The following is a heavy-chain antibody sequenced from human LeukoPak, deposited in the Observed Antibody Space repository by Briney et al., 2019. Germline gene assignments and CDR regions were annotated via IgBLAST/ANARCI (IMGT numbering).Heavy chain of an antibody. CDR2: INHSGST. V-gene: IGHV4-34*01. J-gene: IGHJ4*02. CDR3: ARQQDYYDSSGYYSFFDY. D-gene: IGHD3-22*01. Sequence: SETLSLTCAVYGGSFSGYYWSWIRQPPGKGLEWIGKINHSGSTNYNPSLKSRVTISVDTSKNQFSLKLSSVTAADTAVYYCARQQDYYDSSGYYSFFDYWGQGTLVTVSS. CDR1: GGSFSGYY.